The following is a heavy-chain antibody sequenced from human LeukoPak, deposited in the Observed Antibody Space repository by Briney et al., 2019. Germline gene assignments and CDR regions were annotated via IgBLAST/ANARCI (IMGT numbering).Heavy chain of an antibody. CDR1: GFTFSSYG. CDR3: AKLSGSYLYHFVY. J-gene: IGHJ4*02. D-gene: IGHD1-26*01. CDR2: IRYDGSNK. Sequence: GGSLRLSCAASGFTFSSYGMHWVRQAPGKGLEWVAFIRYDGSNKYYADSVKGRFTISRDNSKNMLYLQMNSLRAEDTAVYYCAKLSGSYLYHFVYWGQGTLVTVSS. V-gene: IGHV3-30*02.